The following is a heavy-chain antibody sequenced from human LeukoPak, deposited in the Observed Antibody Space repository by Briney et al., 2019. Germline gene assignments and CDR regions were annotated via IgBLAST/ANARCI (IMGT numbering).Heavy chain of an antibody. V-gene: IGHV3-7*04. D-gene: IGHD1-7*01. Sequence: TGGSLRLSCAASGFTFSNYWMSWVRQAPGKGPEWVANIKEDGSDKNYVDSVRGRFTISRDNAKNALYLQMNSLRAEDTAVYYCGREIPGGTTSLDCWGQGTVVTVSS. CDR1: GFTFSNYW. CDR2: IKEDGSDK. CDR3: GREIPGGTTSLDC. J-gene: IGHJ4*02.